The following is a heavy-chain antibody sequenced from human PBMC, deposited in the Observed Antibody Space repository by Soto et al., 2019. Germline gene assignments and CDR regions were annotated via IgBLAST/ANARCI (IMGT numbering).Heavy chain of an antibody. Sequence: GGSLRLSCTVSGFAFNNYGINWVSQAPGKRLQWVSSISKSDYTYYSDSVKGRFTISRDNAKNSVSLQKNTLRVEETAVYYCAREDSIIIPAVSDFWGQGTLVTVSS. D-gene: IGHD2-2*01. CDR3: AREDSIIIPAVSDF. J-gene: IGHJ4*02. CDR1: GFAFNNYG. V-gene: IGHV3-21*01. CDR2: ISKSDYT.